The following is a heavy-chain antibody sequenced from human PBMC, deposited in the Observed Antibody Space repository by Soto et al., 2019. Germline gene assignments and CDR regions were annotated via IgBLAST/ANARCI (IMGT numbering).Heavy chain of an antibody. D-gene: IGHD3-22*01. J-gene: IGHJ5*02. V-gene: IGHV1-69*13. CDR2: IIPIFGTA. CDR1: GGTFSSYA. Sequence: ASVKVSCKASGGTFSSYAISWVRQAPGQGLEWMGGIIPIFGTANYAQKFQGRVTITADESTGTAYMELSSLRSEDTAVYYCARDRYYYDSSGYYTNWFDPWGQGTLVTVS. CDR3: ARDRYYYDSSGYYTNWFDP.